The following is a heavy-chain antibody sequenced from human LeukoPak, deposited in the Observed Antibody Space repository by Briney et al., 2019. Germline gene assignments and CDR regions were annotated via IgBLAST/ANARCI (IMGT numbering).Heavy chain of an antibody. CDR1: GYTFTSYS. CDR3: ARVGIAVAGPSNWFDP. Sequence: ASVKVSCKASGYTFTSYSIYWVRQAPGQRLEWMGWINAGNGNTKYSQKFQGRVTITRDTSASTAYMELSSLRSEDTAVYYCARVGIAVAGPSNWFDPWGQGTLVTVSS. CDR2: INAGNGNT. D-gene: IGHD6-19*01. J-gene: IGHJ5*02. V-gene: IGHV1-3*01.